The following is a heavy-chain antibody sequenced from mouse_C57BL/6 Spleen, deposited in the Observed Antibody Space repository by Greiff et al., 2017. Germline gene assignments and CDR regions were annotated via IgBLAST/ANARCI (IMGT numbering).Heavy chain of an antibody. J-gene: IGHJ3*01. Sequence: QVQLQQPGAELVRPGSSVKLSCKASGYTFTSYWMDWVKQRPGQGLEWIGNIYPSDSETHYNQKFKDKATLTVDKSSSTAYMQLSSLTSEDSAVYFCARSKTGSFAYWGQGTLVTVSA. V-gene: IGHV1-61*01. D-gene: IGHD4-1*01. CDR3: ARSKTGSFAY. CDR2: IYPSDSET. CDR1: GYTFTSYW.